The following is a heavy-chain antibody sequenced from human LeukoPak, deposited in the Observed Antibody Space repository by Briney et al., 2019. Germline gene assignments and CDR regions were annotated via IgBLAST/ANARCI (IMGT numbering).Heavy chain of an antibody. Sequence: SETLSLTCTVSGGSISSSYSYWGWIRQPPGKGLEWIGNIYSGSTYYSPSLTSRVTVSVDTSENQFSLKLSSVTAADTAVYYCARAHSIASYYCGVDVWGQGTTVTVSS. CDR2: IYSGST. V-gene: IGHV4-39*07. J-gene: IGHJ6*02. CDR3: ARAHSIASYYCGVDV. CDR1: GGSISSSYSY. D-gene: IGHD2/OR15-2a*01.